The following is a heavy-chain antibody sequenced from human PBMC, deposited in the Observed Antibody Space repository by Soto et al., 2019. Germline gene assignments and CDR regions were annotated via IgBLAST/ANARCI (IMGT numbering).Heavy chain of an antibody. CDR2: INPNSGGT. D-gene: IGHD6-13*01. J-gene: IGHJ4*02. V-gene: IGHV1-2*02. Sequence: ASVKVSCKASGYTFTGYYMHWVRQAPGQGLEWMGWINPNSGGTNYAQKFQGRVTMTRDTSISTAYMELSRLRSDDTAVYYCARDPALRYSSTWSFDYWGQGTRVTVS. CDR3: ARDPALRYSSTWSFDY. CDR1: GYTFTGYY.